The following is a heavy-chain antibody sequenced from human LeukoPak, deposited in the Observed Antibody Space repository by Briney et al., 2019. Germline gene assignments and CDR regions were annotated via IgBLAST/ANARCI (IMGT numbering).Heavy chain of an antibody. D-gene: IGHD5-18*01. CDR3: AREDVDTAMVISPTHFDY. CDR2: ISSTSSYI. J-gene: IGHJ4*02. Sequence: GGSLRLSCAASGFTFSSYTMNWVRQAPGKGLEWVSSISSTSSYIYYADSVKGRFTISRDNAKNSLYLQMNSLRAEDTAVYYCAREDVDTAMVISPTHFDYWGQGTLVTVSS. V-gene: IGHV3-21*01. CDR1: GFTFSSYT.